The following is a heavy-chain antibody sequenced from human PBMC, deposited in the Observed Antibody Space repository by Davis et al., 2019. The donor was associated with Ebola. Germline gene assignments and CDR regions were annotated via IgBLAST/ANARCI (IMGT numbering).Heavy chain of an antibody. CDR2: IYYSGST. J-gene: IGHJ3*02. CDR1: GGSINNYY. V-gene: IGHV4-59*01. CDR3: ARIITIFGPVRAFDI. D-gene: IGHD3-3*01. Sequence: MPSETLSLTCTVSGGSINNYYWSWIRQPPGKGLGWIGYIYYSGSTNYNPSLKSRVTISVDTSKNQFSLKLSSVTAADTAVYYCARIITIFGPVRAFDIWGQGTMVTVSS.